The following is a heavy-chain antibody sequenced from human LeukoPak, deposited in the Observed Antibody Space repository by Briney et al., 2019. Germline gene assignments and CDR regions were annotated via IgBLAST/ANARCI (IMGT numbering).Heavy chain of an antibody. CDR2: ISSSSSYI. V-gene: IGHV3-21*01. CDR1: GFTFSSYA. CDR3: ARDGVGYYDSSGYFDY. D-gene: IGHD3-22*01. J-gene: IGHJ4*02. Sequence: GGSLRLSCAASGFTFSSYAISWVRQAPGKGLEWVSSISSSSSYIYYADSVKGRFTISRDNAKNSLYLQMNSLRAEDTAVYYCARDGVGYYDSSGYFDYWGQGTLVTVSS.